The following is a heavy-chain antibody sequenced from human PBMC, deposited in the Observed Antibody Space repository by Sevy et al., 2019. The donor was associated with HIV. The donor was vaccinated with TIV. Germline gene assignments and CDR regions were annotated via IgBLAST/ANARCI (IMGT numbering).Heavy chain of an antibody. CDR2: IYYSGST. D-gene: IGHD2-2*01. CDR3: ARWPYCSSTSCRTAGWFDP. J-gene: IGHJ5*02. Sequence: LSLTCTVSGGSISSGGYYWSWIRQHPGKGLEWMGYIYYSGSTYSNPSLKSRVTISVDTFKNQFSQKLSSVTAADTAVYYCARWPYCSSTSCRTAGWFDPWGQGTLVTVSS. CDR1: GGSISSGGYY. V-gene: IGHV4-31*03.